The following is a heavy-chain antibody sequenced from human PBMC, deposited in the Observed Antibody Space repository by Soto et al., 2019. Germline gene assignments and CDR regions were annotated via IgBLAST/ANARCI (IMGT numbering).Heavy chain of an antibody. CDR2: ISYGGDNK. Sequence: QVQLVESGGGVVQPGRSLRLSCAASGFIFSDYAMHWVRQAPGKGLEWVAVISYGGDNKYYADSVRGRFAISRDNLKNTLDLQMNRLNHEDTAVYHCAKARHSTSWYGLEADFWGQGTLVNVCS. CDR3: AKARHSTSWYGLEADF. CDR1: GFIFSDYA. D-gene: IGHD6-13*01. V-gene: IGHV3-30*09. J-gene: IGHJ4*02.